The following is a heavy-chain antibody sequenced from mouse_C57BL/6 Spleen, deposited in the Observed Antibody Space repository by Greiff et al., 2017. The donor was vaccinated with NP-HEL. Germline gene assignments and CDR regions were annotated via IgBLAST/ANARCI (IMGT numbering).Heavy chain of an antibody. CDR2: ISSGGSYT. J-gene: IGHJ2*01. CDR1: GFTFSSYG. Sequence: EVMLVESGGDLVKPGGSLKLSCAASGFTFSSYGMSWVRQTPDKRLEWVATISSGGSYTYYPDSVKGRFTISRDNAKNTLYLQMSSLKSEDTAMYYCARDGLLRSRDYFDYWGQGTTLTVSS. V-gene: IGHV5-6*01. CDR3: ARDGLLRSRDYFDY. D-gene: IGHD1-1*01.